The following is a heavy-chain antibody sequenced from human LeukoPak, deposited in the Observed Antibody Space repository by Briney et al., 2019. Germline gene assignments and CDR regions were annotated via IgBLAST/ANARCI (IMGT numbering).Heavy chain of an antibody. CDR3: AKDHYYSGSGTFFAAFHI. J-gene: IGHJ3*02. CDR2: IYSGGTT. Sequence: PEGSLRLSCVASGISVSSNYMTWVRQTPGKGLEWVSVIYSGGTTYYADSVKGRFTISRDTSKNTLFLQINSLRADDTAVYYCAKDHYYSGSGTFFAAFHIWGQGTMVTVSS. CDR1: GISVSSNY. D-gene: IGHD3-10*01. V-gene: IGHV3-53*01.